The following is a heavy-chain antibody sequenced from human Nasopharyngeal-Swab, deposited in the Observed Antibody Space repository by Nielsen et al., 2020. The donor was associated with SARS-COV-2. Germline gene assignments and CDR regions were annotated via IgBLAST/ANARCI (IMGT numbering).Heavy chain of an antibody. J-gene: IGHJ5*02. Sequence: GGSLRLSCEASGFTFSSYAMHWVRQAPGKGLEWVAVISYDGSNKYYADSVKGRFTISRDNSKNTLYLQMNSLRAEDTAVYYCARDGSGSYFGPFDPWGQGALVTVSS. D-gene: IGHD3-10*01. CDR1: GFTFSSYA. V-gene: IGHV3-30*04. CDR2: ISYDGSNK. CDR3: ARDGSGSYFGPFDP.